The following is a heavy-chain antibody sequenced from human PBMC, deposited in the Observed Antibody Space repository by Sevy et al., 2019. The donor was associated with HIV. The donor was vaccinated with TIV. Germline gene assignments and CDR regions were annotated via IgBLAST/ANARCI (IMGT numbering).Heavy chain of an antibody. J-gene: IGHJ4*02. CDR1: GKTLSQLS. CDR2: FDPEDGET. V-gene: IGHV1-24*01. Sequence: ASVKVSCKVSGKTLSQLSMHWVRQAPGKGLEWLGTFDPEDGETRYAQKLQGRVTMTEDTSTDTAYMELRSLRSEDTALYYCATTKDYYESSGSPFDYCGQGTLVTVSS. CDR3: ATTKDYYESSGSPFDY. D-gene: IGHD3-22*01.